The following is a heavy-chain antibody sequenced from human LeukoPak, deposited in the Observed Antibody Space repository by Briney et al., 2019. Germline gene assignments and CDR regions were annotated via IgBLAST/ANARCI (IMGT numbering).Heavy chain of an antibody. CDR2: ISYDGSNK. CDR1: GFTFSSYA. V-gene: IGHV3-30*04. D-gene: IGHD2-2*01. CDR3: ARIPYPYCSTTSCYVFDY. Sequence: QPGGSLRLSCAASGFTFSSYAMHWVRQAPGKGLEWVAAISYDGSNKYYADSVKGRFTISRDTSKNTLYLQINSLRAEDTAVYYCARIPYPYCSTTSCYVFDYCGQGTLVTVSS. J-gene: IGHJ4*02.